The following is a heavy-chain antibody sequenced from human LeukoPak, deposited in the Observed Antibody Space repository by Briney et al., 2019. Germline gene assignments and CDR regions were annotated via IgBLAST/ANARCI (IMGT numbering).Heavy chain of an antibody. J-gene: IGHJ3*02. CDR2: IKQDGSEK. CDR1: GFTFSSYW. CDR3: ARVGDIVVVPAAILHDAFDI. V-gene: IGHV3-7*01. D-gene: IGHD2-2*02. Sequence: GGSLGLSCAASGFTFSSYWMSWVRQAPGKGLEWVANIKQDGSEKYYVDSVKGRFTISRDNAKNSLYLQMNSLRAEDTAVYYCARVGDIVVVPAAILHDAFDIWGQGTMVTVSS.